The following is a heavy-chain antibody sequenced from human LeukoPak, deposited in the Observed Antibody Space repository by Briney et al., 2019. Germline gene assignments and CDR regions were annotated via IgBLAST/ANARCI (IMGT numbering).Heavy chain of an antibody. V-gene: IGHV1-8*01. Sequence: ASVKVSCKASGYTFTSYDINWVRQATGQGLEWMGWMNPNSGNTGHAQKFQGRVTMTRDTSISTAYMELSSLRSEDTAVYYCARSRDDYGYWGQGTLVTVSS. CDR1: GYTFTSYD. J-gene: IGHJ4*02. D-gene: IGHD3-16*01. CDR3: ARSRDDYGY. CDR2: MNPNSGNT.